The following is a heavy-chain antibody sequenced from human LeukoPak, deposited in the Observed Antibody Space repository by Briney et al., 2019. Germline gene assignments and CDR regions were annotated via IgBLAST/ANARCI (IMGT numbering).Heavy chain of an antibody. CDR1: GGSISSSSYY. V-gene: IGHV4-39*01. CDR3: ARYSGHYYESERNWFDP. CDR2: IYYSGST. J-gene: IGHJ5*02. Sequence: SETLSLTCTVSGGSISSSSYYWGWIRQPPGKGLEWIGSIYYSGSTYYNPSLKSRVTISVDTSKNQFSLKLSSVTAADTAVYYCARYSGHYYESERNWFDPWGQGPLVTVSS. D-gene: IGHD3-22*01.